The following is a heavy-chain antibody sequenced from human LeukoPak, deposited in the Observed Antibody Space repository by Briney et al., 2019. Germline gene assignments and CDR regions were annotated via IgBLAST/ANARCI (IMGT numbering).Heavy chain of an antibody. J-gene: IGHJ4*02. Sequence: PGGSLRLSCAASGFTVITNDMTWVRQAPGKGLEWVSYISSSGNTIYYADSVRGRFTISRDNAKNSLYLQMNSLRAEDTAVYYCAKHPQDWGQGTLVSVSS. CDR3: AKHPQD. V-gene: IGHV3-48*03. CDR2: ISSSGNTI. CDR1: GFTVITND.